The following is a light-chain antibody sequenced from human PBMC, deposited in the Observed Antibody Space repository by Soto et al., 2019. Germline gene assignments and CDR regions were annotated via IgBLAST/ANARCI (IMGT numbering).Light chain of an antibody. J-gene: IGKJ1*01. V-gene: IGKV3-15*01. CDR1: QSVSSN. CDR3: QQYNNWPQT. Sequence: ETVMTHSPATLSVSPGERATLYCRASQSVSSNLAWYQQKPGQAPRLLIYGASTRATGIPARFSGSGSGTEFTLTISSLQSEDFAVYYCQQYNNWPQTFGQGTKVDIK. CDR2: GAS.